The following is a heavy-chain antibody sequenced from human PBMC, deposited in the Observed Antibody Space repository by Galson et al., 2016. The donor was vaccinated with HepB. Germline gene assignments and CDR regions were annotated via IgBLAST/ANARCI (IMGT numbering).Heavy chain of an antibody. CDR3: AKLPSRYYGSGAGYGMDI. Sequence: SLRLSCAASGFTFTNYAMTWVRPAPGKGLQWVSGISGSINATYYEDSVKGRFIISSDDSKNTLYLQMHSLRAEDTALYYCAKLPSRYYGSGAGYGMDIWGQGTTVTVSS. D-gene: IGHD3-10*01. CDR1: GFTFTNYA. CDR2: ISGSINAT. V-gene: IGHV3-23*01. J-gene: IGHJ6*02.